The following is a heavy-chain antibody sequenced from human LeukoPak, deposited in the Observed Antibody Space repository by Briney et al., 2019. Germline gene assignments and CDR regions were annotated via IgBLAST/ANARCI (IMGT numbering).Heavy chain of an antibody. CDR1: GDSVSSNSAA. D-gene: IGHD3-10*01. Sequence: SQTLSLTCAISGDSVSSNSAAWNWIRQSPSRDLEWLGRTYYRSKWYNDYAVSVKSRITINPDTSKNQFSLQLNSVTPEDTAVCYCARGLYYYGSGSYSPDAFDIWGQGTMVTVSS. J-gene: IGHJ3*02. V-gene: IGHV6-1*01. CDR2: TYYRSKWYN. CDR3: ARGLYYYGSGSYSPDAFDI.